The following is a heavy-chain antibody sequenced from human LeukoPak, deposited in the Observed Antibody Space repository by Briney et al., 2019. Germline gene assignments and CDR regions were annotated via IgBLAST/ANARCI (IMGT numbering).Heavy chain of an antibody. CDR3: ATHTTSYGEDY. J-gene: IGHJ4*02. D-gene: IGHD4/OR15-4a*01. CDR1: GGSINNYY. Sequence: SETLSLTCTVSGGSINNYYWSWIRQPPGKGLEWIGYKYYSGTTKYNPSLKSRVTISLDTSKNQFSLKLTPVTTADTAVYYCATHTTSYGEDYWGQGALVTDSS. V-gene: IGHV4-59*01. CDR2: KYYSGTT.